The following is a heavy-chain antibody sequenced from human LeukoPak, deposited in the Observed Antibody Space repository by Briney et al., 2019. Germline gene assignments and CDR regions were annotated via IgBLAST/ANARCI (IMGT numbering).Heavy chain of an antibody. CDR1: GFSFSGSA. V-gene: IGHV3-73*01. J-gene: IGHJ4*02. CDR2: IRSKTNNYAT. D-gene: IGHD3-10*01. Sequence: PGGSLRLSCAASGFSFSGSAMHWVRQVSGKGLEWVGRIRSKTNNYATAYAASVKDRFTISRDDSKNTAYLQMDSLKTEDTAVYYCIRHAASGGSGVDYWGQGTLVTVSS. CDR3: IRHAASGGSGVDY.